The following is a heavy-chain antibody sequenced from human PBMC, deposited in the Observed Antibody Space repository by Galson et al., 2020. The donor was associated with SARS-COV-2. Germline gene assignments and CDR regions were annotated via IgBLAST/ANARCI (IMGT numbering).Heavy chain of an antibody. CDR1: GFTFSSYG. J-gene: IGHJ4*02. CDR3: ARGILVGATYFDY. D-gene: IGHD1-26*01. Sequence: TGGSLRLSCAASGFTFSSYGMHWVRQAPGKGLEWVAVIWYDGSNKYYADSVKGRFTISRDNSKNTLYLQMNSLRAEDTAVYYCARGILVGATYFDYWGQGTLVTVSS. V-gene: IGHV3-33*01. CDR2: IWYDGSNK.